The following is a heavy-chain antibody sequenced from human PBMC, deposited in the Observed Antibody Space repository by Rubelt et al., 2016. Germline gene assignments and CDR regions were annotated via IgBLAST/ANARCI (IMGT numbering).Heavy chain of an antibody. Sequence: GLEWVSSISTSSSYIYYADSVKGRFTISRDNAKNSLYLQMNSLRVEDTAVYYCARETEARGNYWVDYWGQGTLVTVSS. J-gene: IGHJ4*02. CDR2: ISTSSSYI. V-gene: IGHV3-21*01. D-gene: IGHD1-26*01. CDR3: ARETEARGNYWVDY.